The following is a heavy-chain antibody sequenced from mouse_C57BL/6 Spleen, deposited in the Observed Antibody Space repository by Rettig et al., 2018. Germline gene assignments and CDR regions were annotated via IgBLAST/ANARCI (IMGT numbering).Heavy chain of an antibody. CDR2: IYPGDGDT. V-gene: IGHV1-80*01. Sequence: IGQIYPGDGDTNYNGKFKGKATLTADKSSSTAYMQLSSLTSEDSAVYFCVPYDYVAMDYWGQGTSVTVSS. J-gene: IGHJ4*01. CDR3: VPYDYVAMDY.